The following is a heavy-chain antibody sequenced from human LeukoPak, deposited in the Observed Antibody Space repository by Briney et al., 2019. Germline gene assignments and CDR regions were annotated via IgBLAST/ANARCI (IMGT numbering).Heavy chain of an antibody. D-gene: IGHD5-18*01. V-gene: IGHV4-59*08. CDR3: ARHGGYSNGYARYFDY. J-gene: IGHJ4*02. Sequence: SETLSLTCTVSGGSITSYYWSWIRQPPGKGLEWIGYISYSGSTNYNPSLKSRVTISVDTSKNQFSLKLSSVTAEDTAVYYCARHGGYSNGYARYFDYWGQGTQITVSS. CDR1: GGSITSYY. CDR2: ISYSGST.